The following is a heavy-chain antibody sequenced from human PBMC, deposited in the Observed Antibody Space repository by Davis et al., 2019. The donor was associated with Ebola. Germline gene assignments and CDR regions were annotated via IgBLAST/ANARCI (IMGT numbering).Heavy chain of an antibody. CDR2: ISGSSGST. CDR1: GFTFSSYA. D-gene: IGHD6-19*01. CDR3: AKGFSSGWFPWFDP. Sequence: PGGSLRLSCAASGFTFSSYAMTWVRQAPGKGLEWVSGISGSSGSTYYADSVKGRFTISRDNSKNTLYLQMNSLRAEDTAVYYCAKGFSSGWFPWFDPWGQGTLVTVSS. J-gene: IGHJ5*02. V-gene: IGHV3-23*01.